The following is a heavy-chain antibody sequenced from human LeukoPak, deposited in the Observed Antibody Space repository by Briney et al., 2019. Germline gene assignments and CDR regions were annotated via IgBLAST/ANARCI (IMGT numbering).Heavy chain of an antibody. CDR3: ARGWSGSLVNWFDP. CDR1: GFTFDDYA. V-gene: IGHV3-9*01. D-gene: IGHD3-3*01. J-gene: IGHJ5*02. CDR2: ISWNSGSI. Sequence: GRPLRLSCAASGFTFDDYAMHWVRQAPGKGLEWVSGISWNSGSIGYADSVKGRFTISRDNAKNSLYLQMNSLRAEDTALYYCARGWSGSLVNWFDPWGQGTLVTVSS.